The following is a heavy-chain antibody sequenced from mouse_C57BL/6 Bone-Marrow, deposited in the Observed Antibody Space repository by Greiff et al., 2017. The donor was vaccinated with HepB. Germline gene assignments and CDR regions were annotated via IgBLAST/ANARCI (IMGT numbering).Heavy chain of an antibody. CDR2: INPSTGGT. Sequence: EVQLKESGPELVKPGASVKISCKASGYSFTGYYMNWVKQSPEKSLEWIGEINPSTGGTTYNQKFKAKATLTVDKSASTAYMQLKSLTSEDSAVYYCARSDGSSPFWYFDVWGTGTTVTVSS. V-gene: IGHV1-42*01. J-gene: IGHJ1*03. D-gene: IGHD1-1*01. CDR3: ARSDGSSPFWYFDV. CDR1: GYSFTGYY.